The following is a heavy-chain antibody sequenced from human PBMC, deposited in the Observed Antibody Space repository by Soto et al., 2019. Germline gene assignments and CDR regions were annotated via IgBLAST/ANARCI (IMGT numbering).Heavy chain of an antibody. V-gene: IGHV3-30*18. J-gene: IGHJ5*02. Sequence: WWSLRLSCSASVFTFSSYAMHWVRQAPGKGLEWVAVISYDGSNKYYADSVKGRFTISRDNSKNTLYLQMNSLRAEDTAVYYCAKSGYNWNLNWFDPWGQGTLVTVSS. CDR3: AKSGYNWNLNWFDP. CDR1: VFTFSSYA. D-gene: IGHD1-20*01. CDR2: ISYDGSNK.